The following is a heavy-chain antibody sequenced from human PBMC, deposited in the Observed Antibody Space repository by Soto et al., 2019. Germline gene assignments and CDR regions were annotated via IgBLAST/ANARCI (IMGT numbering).Heavy chain of an antibody. CDR1: GGSISSGGYY. CDR3: ARDRGATGVGFDY. D-gene: IGHD1-26*01. CDR2: IYYSGST. J-gene: IGHJ4*02. Sequence: QVQLQESGPGLVKPSQTLSLTCTVSGGSISSGGYYWSWIRKHTGKGLELIGYIYYSGSTYYNPSLTSRVTISVDTSNNQFSLQLSSVTAADNAVNYRARDRGATGVGFDYWGQGTLVTVSS. V-gene: IGHV4-31*03.